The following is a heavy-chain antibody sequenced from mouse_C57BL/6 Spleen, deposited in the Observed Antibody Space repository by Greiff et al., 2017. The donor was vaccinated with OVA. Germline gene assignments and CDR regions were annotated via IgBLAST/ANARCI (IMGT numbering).Heavy chain of an antibody. Sequence: EVKLMESGEGLVKPGGSLKLSCAASGFTFSSYAMSWVRQTPEKRLEWVAYISSGGDYIYYAATVQGRFTISRDNARNTLYLQMNSLKSEDTAMYYCTREGDYEGLDYWGQGTTLTVSS. CDR2: ISSGGDYI. CDR3: TREGDYEGLDY. D-gene: IGHD2-4*01. V-gene: IGHV5-9-1*02. CDR1: GFTFSSYA. J-gene: IGHJ2*01.